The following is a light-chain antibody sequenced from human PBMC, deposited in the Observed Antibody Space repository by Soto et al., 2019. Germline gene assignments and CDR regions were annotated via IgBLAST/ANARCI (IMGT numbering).Light chain of an antibody. CDR2: EVS. V-gene: IGLV2-8*01. Sequence: QLVLTQPPSASGSPGQSVTISCTGTSSDVGGYNYVSWYQQHPGKAPKLMIYEVSKRPSGVPDRFSGSKSGNTASLTVSGLQAEDEADYYCRSYAGSNNFVVFGGGTKLTVL. CDR3: RSYAGSNNFVV. J-gene: IGLJ2*01. CDR1: SSDVGGYNY.